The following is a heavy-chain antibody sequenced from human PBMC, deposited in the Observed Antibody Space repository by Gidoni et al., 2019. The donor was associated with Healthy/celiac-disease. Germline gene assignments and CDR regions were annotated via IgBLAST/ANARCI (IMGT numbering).Heavy chain of an antibody. V-gene: IGHV1-69*01. D-gene: IGHD3-10*01. CDR2: IIPIFGTA. J-gene: IGHJ4*02. Sequence: QVQLVQSGAEVKKPGSSVKVPCKASGGTFRSYAISWVRQAPGQGLEWMGGIIPIFGTANYAQKFQGRVTITADESTSTAYMELSSLRSEDTAVYYCSFYYGSGSYPRESDYWGQGTLVTVSS. CDR3: SFYYGSGSYPRESDY. CDR1: GGTFRSYA.